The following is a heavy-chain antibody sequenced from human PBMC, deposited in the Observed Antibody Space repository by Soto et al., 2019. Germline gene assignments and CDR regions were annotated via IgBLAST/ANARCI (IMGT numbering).Heavy chain of an antibody. D-gene: IGHD6-19*01. Sequence: GGSLRLSCTASGFTFNSYGMHWVRQAPGKGLEWVAVISYDGSNKYYADSVKGRFTISRDNSKNTLYLQMNSLRAEDTAVYYCAKGTGIAVAGRAGGVDYWGQGTLVTVSS. V-gene: IGHV3-30*18. CDR2: ISYDGSNK. CDR3: AKGTGIAVAGRAGGVDY. J-gene: IGHJ4*02. CDR1: GFTFNSYG.